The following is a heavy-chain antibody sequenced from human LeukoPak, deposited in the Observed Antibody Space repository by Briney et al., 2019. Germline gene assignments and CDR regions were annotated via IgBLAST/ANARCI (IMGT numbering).Heavy chain of an antibody. CDR1: GGSISSYY. V-gene: IGHV4-4*07. Sequence: PSETLSLTCTVSGGSISSYYWSWIRQPAGKGRAWIGRIYTSGSTNYNPSLKSRVTMSVDTSKNQFSLKLSSVTAADTAVYSCARDRPQRRWFGNDAFDIWGQGTMVTVSS. D-gene: IGHD3-10*01. CDR3: ARDRPQRRWFGNDAFDI. J-gene: IGHJ3*02. CDR2: IYTSGST.